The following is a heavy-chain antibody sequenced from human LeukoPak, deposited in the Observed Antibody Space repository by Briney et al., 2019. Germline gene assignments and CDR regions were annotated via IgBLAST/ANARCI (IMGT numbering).Heavy chain of an antibody. CDR2: IKQDGSEK. CDR1: GFTFSTYW. V-gene: IGHV3-7*01. D-gene: IGHD2-21*02. CDR3: ASASVGELCGDCDLRGYFQH. Sequence: PGGSLRLSCAASGFTFSTYWMSWVRPAPGKGLEWVANIKQDGSEKYSVDSVKGRFTISRDNAKNSLYLQMNSLRAEDTAVYYCASASVGELCGDCDLRGYFQHWGQGTLVTVSS. J-gene: IGHJ1*01.